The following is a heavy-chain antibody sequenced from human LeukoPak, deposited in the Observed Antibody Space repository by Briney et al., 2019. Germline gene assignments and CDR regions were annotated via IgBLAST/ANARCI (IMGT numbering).Heavy chain of an antibody. CDR2: IHPSGSST. CDR1: GYITSHY. CDR3: ARDVGNGWYNFDY. V-gene: IGHV1-46*01. Sequence: EASVKVSCKTSGYITSHYMHWVRQAPGRGLEWMGTIHPSGSSTSYAQKFQGRVTMTRDTSTSTVYMELSSLGSEDTAVYYCARDVGNGWYNFDYWGQGTLVTVSS. J-gene: IGHJ4*02. D-gene: IGHD6-19*01.